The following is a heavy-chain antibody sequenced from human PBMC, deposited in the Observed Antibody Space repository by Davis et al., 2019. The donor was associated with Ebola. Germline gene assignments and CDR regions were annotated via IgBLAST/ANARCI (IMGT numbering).Heavy chain of an antibody. D-gene: IGHD2-21*01. CDR1: GFTFSSYG. V-gene: IGHV3-30*02. Sequence: GESLKISCAASGFTFSSYGMHWVRQAPGKGLEWVAFIRYDGSNKYYADSVKGRFTISRDNAKNSLYLQMNSLRAEDTAVYYCAKDIYSVTPVAFDIWGQGTMVTVSS. CDR2: IRYDGSNK. CDR3: AKDIYSVTPVAFDI. J-gene: IGHJ3*02.